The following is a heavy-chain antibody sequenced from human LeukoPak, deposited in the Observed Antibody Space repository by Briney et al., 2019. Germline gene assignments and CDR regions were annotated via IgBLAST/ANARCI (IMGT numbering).Heavy chain of an antibody. CDR3: ARDSRILTGYYNWFDP. CDR1: GYTFTSYG. J-gene: IGHJ5*02. V-gene: IGHV1-18*01. Sequence: GASVKVSCKASGYTFTSYGISWVRQAPGQGLEWMGWISAYNGNTNYAQKLQGRVTMTRDTSISTAYMELSRLRSDDTAVYYCARDSRILTGYYNWFDPWGQGTLVTVSS. D-gene: IGHD3-9*01. CDR2: ISAYNGNT.